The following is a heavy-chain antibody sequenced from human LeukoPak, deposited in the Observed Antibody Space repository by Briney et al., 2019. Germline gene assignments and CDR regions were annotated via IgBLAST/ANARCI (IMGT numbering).Heavy chain of an antibody. Sequence: GGSLRLSCSASGFPFSSYPMHWIRQIPGKGLEWVAVISHDGTNEYIADSMKGRFTISRDNSKNTLYLQMSSLRAEDSAVYYCARDQTKHRRYFDWLLSAFDIWGQGTLVTVSS. V-gene: IGHV3-30*04. J-gene: IGHJ4*02. CDR2: ISHDGTNE. D-gene: IGHD3-9*01. CDR3: ARDQTKHRRYFDWLLSAFDI. CDR1: GFPFSSYP.